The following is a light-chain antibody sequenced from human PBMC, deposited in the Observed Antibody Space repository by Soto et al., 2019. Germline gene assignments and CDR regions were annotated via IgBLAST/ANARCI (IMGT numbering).Light chain of an antibody. CDR3: QRYNNWPLT. V-gene: IGKV3-15*01. J-gene: IGKJ4*01. Sequence: EIVMTQSPATLSVSPGERATLSCRASQGVGSTLAWYQQKPGQSPRLLIYRASTRATGIPSRFSDSGSGPEFSLTTTSLHPEDFAVYYCQRYNNWPLTFGGGTKVDIK. CDR2: RAS. CDR1: QGVGST.